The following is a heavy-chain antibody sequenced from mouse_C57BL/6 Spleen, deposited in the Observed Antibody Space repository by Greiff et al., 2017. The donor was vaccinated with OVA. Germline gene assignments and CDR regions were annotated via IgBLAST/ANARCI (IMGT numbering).Heavy chain of an antibody. Sequence: EVKLMESGGGLVKPGGSLKLSCAASGFTFSSYAMSWVRQTPEKRLEWVATISDGGSYTYYPDNVKGRFTISRDNAKNNLYLQMSHLKSEDTAMYYCARDRYYDYDVGYFDYWGQGTTLTVSS. CDR3: ARDRYYDYDVGYFDY. CDR2: ISDGGSYT. CDR1: GFTFSSYA. D-gene: IGHD2-4*01. J-gene: IGHJ2*01. V-gene: IGHV5-4*01.